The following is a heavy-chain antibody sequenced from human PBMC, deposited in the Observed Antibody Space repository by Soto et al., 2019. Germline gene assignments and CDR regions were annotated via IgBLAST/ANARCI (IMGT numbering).Heavy chain of an antibody. Sequence: SETLSLTCAVYGGSFSGYYWSWIRQPPGKGLEWIGEINHSGSTNYNPSLKSRVTISVDTSKNQFSLKLSSVTAADTAVYYCARGSNDILPTKFDTWGQGTLATVSS. D-gene: IGHD3-9*01. V-gene: IGHV4-34*01. J-gene: IGHJ5*02. CDR2: INHSGST. CDR3: ARGSNDILPTKFDT. CDR1: GGSFSGYY.